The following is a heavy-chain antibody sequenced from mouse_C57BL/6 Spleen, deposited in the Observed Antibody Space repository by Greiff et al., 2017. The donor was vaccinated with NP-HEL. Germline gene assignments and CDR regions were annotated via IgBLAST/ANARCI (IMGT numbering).Heavy chain of an antibody. Sequence: VKLQQPGAELVKPGASVKLSCKASGYTFTSYWMHWVKQRPGQGLEWIGMIHPNSGSTNYNEKFKSKATLTVDKSSSTAYMQLSSLTSEDSAVYYCARRGYYSNPWFAYWGQGTLVTVSA. V-gene: IGHV1-64*01. CDR2: IHPNSGST. J-gene: IGHJ3*01. CDR1: GYTFTSYW. D-gene: IGHD2-5*01. CDR3: ARRGYYSNPWFAY.